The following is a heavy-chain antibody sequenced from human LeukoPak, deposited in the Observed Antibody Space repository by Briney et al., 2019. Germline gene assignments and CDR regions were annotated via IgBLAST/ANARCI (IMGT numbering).Heavy chain of an antibody. CDR1: GFTFSNAW. J-gene: IGHJ5*02. CDR3: TKSIAAAGTSRWVNWFDP. CDR2: IKSKTDGGTT. D-gene: IGHD6-13*01. V-gene: IGHV3-15*01. Sequence: GGSLRLSCAASGFTFSNAWTSWVRQAPGKGLEWVGRIKSKTDGGTTDYAAPVKGRFTISRDDSKNTLYLQMNSLKTEDTAVYYCTKSIAAAGTSRWVNWFDPWGQGTLVTVSS.